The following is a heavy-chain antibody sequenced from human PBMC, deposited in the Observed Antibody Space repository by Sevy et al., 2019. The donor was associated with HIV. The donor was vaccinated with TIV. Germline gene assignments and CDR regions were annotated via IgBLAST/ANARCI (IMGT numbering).Heavy chain of an antibody. V-gene: IGHV4-39*01. CDR2: IYSSGRT. Sequence: SETLSLTCTVSGVSISSGDSFWDWVRQPPGKGLEWIGSIYSSGRTYYSPSLKSRVTISLDTSKNQVSLKLNFVTAADTAVYYCTRRREVAAAGLSIWGQGTMVIVSS. D-gene: IGHD6-19*01. CDR3: TRRREVAAAGLSI. CDR1: GVSISSGDSF. J-gene: IGHJ3*02.